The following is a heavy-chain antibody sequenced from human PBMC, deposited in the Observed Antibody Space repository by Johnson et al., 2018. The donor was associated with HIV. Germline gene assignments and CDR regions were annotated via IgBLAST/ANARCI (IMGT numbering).Heavy chain of an antibody. V-gene: IGHV3-7*01. CDR1: GFTFSSYW. CDR2: IKQDGSEK. J-gene: IGHJ3*02. CDR3: ARESGWGHDAFDI. Sequence: VTLVESGGGLVQPGGSLRLSCAASGFTFSSYWMSWVRQAPGKGLEWVANIKQDGSEKYYVDSVQGRITISRDNAKNSLYLQMNSLRAEDTAVYYCARESGWGHDAFDIWGQGTMVIVSS. D-gene: IGHD3-22*01.